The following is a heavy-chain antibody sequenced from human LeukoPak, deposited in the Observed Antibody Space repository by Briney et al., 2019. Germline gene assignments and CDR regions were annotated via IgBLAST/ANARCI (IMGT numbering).Heavy chain of an antibody. CDR3: ARHQGVGSITFFGLVTFAS. D-gene: IGHD3-3*01. V-gene: IGHV4-39*01. Sequence: SETPSLTCTVSGGSISSSTYYWGWIRQPPGKGLEWIGSIFSSGNTYYNPSLKSRVTISVDKSKNQFSLKLTSVTAADTAVYYCARHQGVGSITFFGLVTFASWGQGPLVTVSP. CDR1: GGSISSSTYY. J-gene: IGHJ4*02. CDR2: IFSSGNT.